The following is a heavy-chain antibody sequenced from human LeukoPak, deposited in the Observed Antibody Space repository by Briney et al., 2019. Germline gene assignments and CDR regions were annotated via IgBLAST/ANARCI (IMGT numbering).Heavy chain of an antibody. CDR2: NGGT. V-gene: IGHV4-61*01. CDR1: DDSVSSDRYY. D-gene: IGHD3/OR15-3a*01. J-gene: IGHJ3*02. Sequence: PSETLSLTCSVSDDSVSSDRYYWSWLRQPPGKGLEWIGFNGGTKYSPSLKSRVTILGDTSKRQYSLTLSSVTAADTAVYYCAIFHRHYFPTGQQFPVNYGGFDIWGQGTMVTVSS. CDR3: AIFHRHYFPTGQQFPVNYGGFDI.